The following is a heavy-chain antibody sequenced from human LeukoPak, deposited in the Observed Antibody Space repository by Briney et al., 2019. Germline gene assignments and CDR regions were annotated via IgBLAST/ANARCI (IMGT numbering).Heavy chain of an antibody. CDR3: ASGRGYSSGWCFDY. D-gene: IGHD6-19*01. CDR2: IYSSGST. J-gene: IGHJ4*02. V-gene: IGHV3-53*01. Sequence: GGSLRLSCAASGFTVISNYMNWVRQAPGQGLERVSVIYSSGSTDYADSVKGRFTISRDNSKNTLYLQMNSLRAEDTAVYYCASGRGYSSGWCFDYWGQGTLVTVSS. CDR1: GFTVISNY.